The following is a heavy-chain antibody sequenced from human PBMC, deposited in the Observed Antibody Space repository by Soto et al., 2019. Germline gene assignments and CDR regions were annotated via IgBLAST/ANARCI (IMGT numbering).Heavy chain of an antibody. Sequence: QVQLVQSGTEVKQPGASVKVSCKAIGYTFTSYGLHWVRQAPGQGLEWMGWINGYNGYTRYARKVQGRVTLTTYTSTNTAYMELRSLRSDETAVYYCARGVSTEVSRPQFDYWGQGALVTVSS. CDR3: ARGVSTEVSRPQFDY. CDR2: INGYNGYT. CDR1: GYTFTSYG. D-gene: IGHD1-1*01. V-gene: IGHV1-18*01. J-gene: IGHJ4*02.